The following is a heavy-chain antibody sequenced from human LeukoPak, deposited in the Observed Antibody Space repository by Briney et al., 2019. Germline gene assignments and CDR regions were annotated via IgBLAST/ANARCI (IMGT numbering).Heavy chain of an antibody. Sequence: ASVKVSCKASGYTFTSYDINWVRQATGQGLEWMGWMNPNSGNTGYAQKFQGRVTMTRNTSISTAYMELSGLRSEDTAVYYCARGGSYYDSSGSRGFDYWGQGTLVTVSS. CDR3: ARGGSYYDSSGSRGFDY. CDR2: MNPNSGNT. J-gene: IGHJ4*02. CDR1: GYTFTSYD. V-gene: IGHV1-8*01. D-gene: IGHD3-22*01.